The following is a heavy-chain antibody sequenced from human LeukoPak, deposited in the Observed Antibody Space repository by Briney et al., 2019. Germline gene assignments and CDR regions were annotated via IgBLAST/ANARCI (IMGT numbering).Heavy chain of an antibody. J-gene: IGHJ4*02. CDR3: ARPRGDSTGWYTFDY. D-gene: IGHD6-19*01. Sequence: SETLSLTCTVSGGSISGYYWGWIRQPPGKGLEWIGYIYYRGSTNYNPSLKSRVTISLDTSNNQFSLKLTSVTAADTAVYYCARPRGDSTGWYTFDYWGQGTLVTVSS. V-gene: IGHV4-59*08. CDR1: GGSISGYY. CDR2: IYYRGST.